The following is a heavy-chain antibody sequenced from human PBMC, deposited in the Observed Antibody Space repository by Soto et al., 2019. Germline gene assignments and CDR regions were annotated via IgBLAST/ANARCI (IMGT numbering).Heavy chain of an antibody. CDR1: GYTFTGYY. J-gene: IGHJ5*02. V-gene: IGHV1-2*04. D-gene: IGHD3-10*01. CDR3: ARGITMAGGNWFDP. Sequence: ASVKVSCKASGYTFTGYYMHWVRQAPGQGLEWMGWINPNSGGTNYAQRFQGWVTMTRDTSISTAYMELSRLRSDDTAVYYCARGITMAGGNWFDPWGQGTLVTVSS. CDR2: INPNSGGT.